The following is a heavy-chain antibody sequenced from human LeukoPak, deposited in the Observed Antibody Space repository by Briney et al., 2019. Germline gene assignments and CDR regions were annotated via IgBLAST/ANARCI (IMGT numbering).Heavy chain of an antibody. CDR1: GVSFDDYY. D-gene: IGHD4-17*01. CDR3: TRMTTGHDY. V-gene: IGHV4-34*01. J-gene: IGHJ4*02. CDR2: INHSGYT. Sequence: ASETLSLTCAVSGVSFDDYYWAWVRQPPGKGLEWIGEINHSGYTNDSPSLKSQVTLSIDTSRKQFSLNLRSVTVADAGIYYCTRMTTGHDYWGQGTLVTVSS.